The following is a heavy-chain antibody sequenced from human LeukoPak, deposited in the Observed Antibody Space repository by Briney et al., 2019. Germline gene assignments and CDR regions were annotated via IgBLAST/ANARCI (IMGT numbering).Heavy chain of an antibody. Sequence: AGRSLRLSCAASGFTFSSYAMHWVRQAPGKGLEWVAVISYDGSNKYYADSVKGRFTISRDNSKNTLYLQMNSLRAEDTAVYYCARDGYCTNGVCYIGGNNWFDPWGQGTLVTVSS. J-gene: IGHJ5*02. V-gene: IGHV3-30*04. CDR2: ISYDGSNK. CDR1: GFTFSSYA. CDR3: ARDGYCTNGVCYIGGNNWFDP. D-gene: IGHD2-8*01.